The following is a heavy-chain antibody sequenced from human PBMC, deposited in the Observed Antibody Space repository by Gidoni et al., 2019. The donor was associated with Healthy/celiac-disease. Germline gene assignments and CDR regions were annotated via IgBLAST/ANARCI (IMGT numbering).Heavy chain of an antibody. CDR3: AQTRDGNMDV. V-gene: IGHV3-33*01. D-gene: IGHD2-2*01. J-gene: IGHJ6*03. CDR2: IWYDGSNK. CDR1: GFTFSSYG. Sequence: QVQLVESGGGVVQPGSSLRLSCAASGFTFSSYGMHWVRQAPGKGLEWVAVIWYDGSNKYYADSVKGRFTISRDNSKNTLYLQMNSLRAEDTAVYYCAQTRDGNMDVWGKGTTVTVSS.